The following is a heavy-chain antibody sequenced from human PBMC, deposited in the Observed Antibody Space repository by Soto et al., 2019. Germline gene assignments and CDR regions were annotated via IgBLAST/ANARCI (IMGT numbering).Heavy chain of an antibody. J-gene: IGHJ6*01. V-gene: IGHV1-8*01. CDR2: MNPNSGNT. CDR3: ARIGDTAMVLSGMDV. Sequence: ASVKISCKASGYTFTSYDINWVRQATGQGLEWMGWMNPNSGNTGYAQKFQGRVTMTRNTYISKAYMELSSLRYEDTAVYYCARIGDTAMVLSGMDVWGQGTTVTV. CDR1: GYTFTSYD. D-gene: IGHD5-18*01.